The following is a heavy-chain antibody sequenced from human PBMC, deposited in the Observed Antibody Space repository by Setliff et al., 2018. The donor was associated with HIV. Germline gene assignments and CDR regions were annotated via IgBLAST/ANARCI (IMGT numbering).Heavy chain of an antibody. D-gene: IGHD2-15*01. V-gene: IGHV4-31*03. Sequence: SETLSLTCTVSGDSISSDAYYWSWIRQHPEKGLEWVGYVSYSGGSYYNPSLKSRISISMDTSKNQFSLKLKSVTAADTAVYYCARLNVEMFVVMAATPGWFGPWGQGILVTVSS. CDR2: VSYSGGS. CDR3: ARLNVEMFVVMAATPGWFGP. CDR1: GDSISSDAYY. J-gene: IGHJ5*02.